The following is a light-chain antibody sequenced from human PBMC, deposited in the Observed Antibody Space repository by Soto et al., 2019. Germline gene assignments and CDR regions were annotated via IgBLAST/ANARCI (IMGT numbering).Light chain of an antibody. V-gene: IGLV2-14*03. CDR2: DVS. CDR3: ASYTNSITYV. CDR1: NSDVGGYNY. Sequence: QSALTQPASVSGSPGQSITISCTGTNSDVGGYNYVSWYQQHPGKAPKLLIYDVSSRPSGLSNRFSGSKSGNTASLIISGLQAEDEADYYCASYTNSITYVFESGTKVTVL. J-gene: IGLJ1*01.